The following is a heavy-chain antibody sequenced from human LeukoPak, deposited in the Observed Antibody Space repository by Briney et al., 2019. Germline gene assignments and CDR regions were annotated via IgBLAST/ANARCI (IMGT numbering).Heavy chain of an antibody. D-gene: IGHD5-18*01. Sequence: NPSQTLSLTCTVSGGSISSSSYYWGWIRQPPGKGLEWIGSIYYSGSTYYNPSLKSRVTISVDTSKNQFSLKLSSVTAADTAVYYCARQGRGYSYTDYWGQGTLVTVSS. CDR3: ARQGRGYSYTDY. CDR2: IYYSGST. V-gene: IGHV4-39*01. J-gene: IGHJ4*02. CDR1: GGSISSSSYY.